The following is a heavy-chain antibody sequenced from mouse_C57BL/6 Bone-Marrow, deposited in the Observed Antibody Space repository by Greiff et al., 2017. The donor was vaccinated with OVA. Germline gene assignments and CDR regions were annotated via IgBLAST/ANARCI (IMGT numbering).Heavy chain of an antibody. J-gene: IGHJ2*01. CDR3: TTKTGTRAYFDY. CDR1: GYTFTSSW. Sequence: EVQLQQSGTVLARPGASVKMSCKTSGYTFTSSWMHWVKQRPGQGLEWIGAIYPGNSDTGYNQKFKGKAKLTAVTSASTAYMELSSLTNEDSAVYYCTTKTGTRAYFDYWGQGTTLTVSS. V-gene: IGHV1-5*01. CDR2: IYPGNSDT. D-gene: IGHD4-1*01.